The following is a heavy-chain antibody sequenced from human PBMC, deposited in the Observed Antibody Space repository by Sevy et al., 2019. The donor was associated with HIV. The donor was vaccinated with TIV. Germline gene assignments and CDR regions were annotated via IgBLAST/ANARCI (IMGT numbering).Heavy chain of an antibody. Sequence: GGSLRLSCAASGFTFRNYAMSWVRQAPGKGLEWVSALSGTGGSTYYADSVKCRFTISRDNSKNTLYLEMNSLRVEDTAVYYCAKDLDIVAVAAAIRLSYWGQGTLVTVSS. D-gene: IGHD2-2*01. CDR1: GFTFRNYA. J-gene: IGHJ4*02. V-gene: IGHV3-23*01. CDR2: LSGTGGST. CDR3: AKDLDIVAVAAAIRLSY.